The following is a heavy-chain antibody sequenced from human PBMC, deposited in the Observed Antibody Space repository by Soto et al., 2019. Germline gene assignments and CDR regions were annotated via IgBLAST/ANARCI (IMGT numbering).Heavy chain of an antibody. Sequence: PSETLSLTCTVSGGSISSYYWSWIRQPPGKGLEWIGYIYYSGSTNYNPSLKSRVTISVDTSKNQFSLKLSSVTAADTAVYYCATLRGGYSGYDWRSGRWFDPWGQGTQVTVSS. CDR1: GGSISSYY. D-gene: IGHD5-12*01. CDR3: ATLRGGYSGYDWRSGRWFDP. J-gene: IGHJ5*02. V-gene: IGHV4-59*08. CDR2: IYYSGST.